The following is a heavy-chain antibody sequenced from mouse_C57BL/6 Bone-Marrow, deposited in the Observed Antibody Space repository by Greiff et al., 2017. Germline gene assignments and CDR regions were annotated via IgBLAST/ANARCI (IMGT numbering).Heavy chain of an antibody. J-gene: IGHJ1*03. CDR3: TRGPITTVVAPYWYFDV. CDR1: GFTFSSYA. D-gene: IGHD1-1*01. CDR2: ISSGGDYI. V-gene: IGHV5-9-1*02. Sequence: EVKLVESGEGLVKPGGSLKLSCAASGFTFSSYAMSWVRQTPEKRLEWVAYISSGGDYIYYADTVKGRFPISRDNARNTLYLQMSSLKSEDTAMYYCTRGPITTVVAPYWYFDVWGTGTTVTVSS.